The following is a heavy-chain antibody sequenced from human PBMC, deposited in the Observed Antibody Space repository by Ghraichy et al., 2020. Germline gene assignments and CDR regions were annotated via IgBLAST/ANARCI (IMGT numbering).Heavy chain of an antibody. CDR2: INPNSGGT. J-gene: IGHJ4*02. D-gene: IGHD6-13*01. CDR3: ARAVLREYSSSWDFDY. Sequence: ASVKVSCKASGYTFTGYYMHWVRQAPGQGLEWMGWINPNSGGTNYAQKFQGWVTMTRDTSISTAYMELSRLRSDDTAVYYCARAVLREYSSSWDFDYWGQGTLVTVSS. V-gene: IGHV1-2*04. CDR1: GYTFTGYY.